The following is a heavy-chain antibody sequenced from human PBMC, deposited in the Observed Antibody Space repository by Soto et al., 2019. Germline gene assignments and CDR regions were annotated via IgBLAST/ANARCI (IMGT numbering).Heavy chain of an antibody. CDR1: GFTFSSYG. Sequence: PGGSLRLSCAASGFTFSSYGMHWVRQAPGKGLEWVAVISYDGSNKYYADSVKGRFTISRDNSKNTLYLQMNSLRAEDTAVYYCAKDLYSSSWYNFDYWGQGTLVTVSS. D-gene: IGHD6-13*01. CDR3: AKDLYSSSWYNFDY. V-gene: IGHV3-30*18. CDR2: ISYDGSNK. J-gene: IGHJ4*02.